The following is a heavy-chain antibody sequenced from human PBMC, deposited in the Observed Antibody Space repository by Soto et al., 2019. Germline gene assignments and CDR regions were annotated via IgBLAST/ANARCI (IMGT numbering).Heavy chain of an antibody. Sequence: TLSLTCTVSGGSISSSSYYWGWIRQPPGKGLEWIGSINHSGSTYYNPSLKSRVTISVDTSKNQFSLKLSSVTAADTAVYYCARGLGRYSCGYVAYWGQGTLVTVSS. J-gene: IGHJ4*02. D-gene: IGHD5-18*01. V-gene: IGHV4-39*01. CDR1: GGSISSSSYY. CDR3: ARGLGRYSCGYVAY. CDR2: INHSGST.